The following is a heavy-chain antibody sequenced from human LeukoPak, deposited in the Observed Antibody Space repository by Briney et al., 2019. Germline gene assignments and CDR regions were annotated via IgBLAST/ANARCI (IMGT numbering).Heavy chain of an antibody. CDR1: GFTFSNYA. Sequence: PGGSLRLSCAASGFTFSNYALSWVRQAPGKGLEWVSVLYSSGTTSHADSVKGRFTISRDNSKNTVYLQMNSLRAEDTAVYYCARVWELSFDYWGQGTLVTVSS. CDR2: LYSSGTT. J-gene: IGHJ4*02. V-gene: IGHV3-53*01. CDR3: ARVWELSFDY. D-gene: IGHD1-26*01.